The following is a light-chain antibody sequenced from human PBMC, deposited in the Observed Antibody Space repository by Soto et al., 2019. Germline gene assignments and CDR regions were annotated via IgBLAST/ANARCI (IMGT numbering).Light chain of an antibody. CDR2: EVS. CDR1: SSDVGAHNF. Sequence: QSALTQPASVSGSPGQPITISCTGTSSDVGAHNFVSWYQQHPGKAPKLMIYEVSNRPSGVSDRFSGSKSGNTASLTISGLQAEDEADYYCNSYTNTAARVFGTGTKV. J-gene: IGLJ1*01. V-gene: IGLV2-14*01. CDR3: NSYTNTAARV.